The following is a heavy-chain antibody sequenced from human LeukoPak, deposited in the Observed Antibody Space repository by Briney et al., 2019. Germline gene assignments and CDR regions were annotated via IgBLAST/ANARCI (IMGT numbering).Heavy chain of an antibody. CDR1: GAPISSGDYH. CDR3: ATRFSGRPFDP. D-gene: IGHD1-26*01. V-gene: IGHV4-30-4*08. J-gene: IGHJ5*02. Sequence: PSQTLSLICTVSGAPISSGDYHWTWIRQPPGKGLEWIGYIYSSGSTHYNPSLKSRVSISVDTSKNHFSLQLTSVTAADTAVYYCATRFSGRPFDPWGQGTLVTVSS. CDR2: IYSSGST.